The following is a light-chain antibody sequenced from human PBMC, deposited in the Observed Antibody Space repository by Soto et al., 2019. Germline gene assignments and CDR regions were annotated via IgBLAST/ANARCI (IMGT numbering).Light chain of an antibody. CDR3: QQYGDSPRT. Sequence: EIVLTQSPGTLSLSPGERATLSCRASQSVSNNYLAWYQQKPGQPPRLLIYDSSTRATGFPDRFSGSGSGTDFTLTIIRLEPEDFAVYYCQQYGDSPRTFGQGTRLEIK. J-gene: IGKJ5*01. CDR1: QSVSNNY. V-gene: IGKV3-20*01. CDR2: DSS.